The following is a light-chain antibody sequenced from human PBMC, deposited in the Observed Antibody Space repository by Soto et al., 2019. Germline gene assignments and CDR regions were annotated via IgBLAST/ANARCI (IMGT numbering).Light chain of an antibody. J-gene: IGKJ5*01. CDR1: QSIASY. Sequence: DIQMTQSPSSLSASVGDRVAITCRASQSIASYLNWYQQKPGKAPKIQIYAAASLQNGVPSRFSSSGSGTDFPAVINGPQPEDFATYFFQPGYSTPITFGQGTRLEIK. V-gene: IGKV1-39*01. CDR3: QPGYSTPIT. CDR2: AAA.